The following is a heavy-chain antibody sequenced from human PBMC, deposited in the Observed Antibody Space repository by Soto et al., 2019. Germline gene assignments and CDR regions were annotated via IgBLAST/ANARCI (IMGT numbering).Heavy chain of an antibody. CDR2: INHSGNT. D-gene: IGHD3-3*01. CDR1: GEYFTAKY. Sequence: QVQLQQWGAGLLKPSETLSLTCGISGEYFTAKYWSWIRQTPGKGLAWLGEINHSGNTEYNPSLNSRVTISAVTSKNQFSLKLTSVSAADTGVYYCATGGLFTSWGQGTLVTVSA. J-gene: IGHJ5*02. CDR3: ATGGLFTS. V-gene: IGHV4-34*01.